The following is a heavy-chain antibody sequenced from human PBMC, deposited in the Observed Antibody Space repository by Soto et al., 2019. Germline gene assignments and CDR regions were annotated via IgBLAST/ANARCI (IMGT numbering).Heavy chain of an antibody. V-gene: IGHV3-23*01. CDR2: FSGGSGAI. D-gene: IGHD1-1*01. CDR3: ARWNGFGDS. Sequence: LSCAVSGFSLGPYGVTWVRQTPEKGLEWVTGFSGGSGAIFYADSVRGRFTISRDSSTAYLQMNNLRPEDTAVYFCARWNGFGDSWGQGSLVTVSS. J-gene: IGHJ4*02. CDR1: GFSLGPYG.